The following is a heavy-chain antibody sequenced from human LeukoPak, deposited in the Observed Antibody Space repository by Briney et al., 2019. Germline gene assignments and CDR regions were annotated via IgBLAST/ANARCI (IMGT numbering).Heavy chain of an antibody. V-gene: IGHV1-8*01. D-gene: IGHD5-12*01. CDR3: ARGVGPIVATITGYYYGMDV. CDR2: MNPNSGNT. Sequence: AASVKVSFKASGYTFTIYDINWVRQATGQGLEWMGWMNPNSGNTGYAQKFQGRVTMTRNTSISTAYMELSSLRSEDTAVYYCARGVGPIVATITGYYYGMDVWGQGTTVTVSS. J-gene: IGHJ6*02. CDR1: GYTFTIYD.